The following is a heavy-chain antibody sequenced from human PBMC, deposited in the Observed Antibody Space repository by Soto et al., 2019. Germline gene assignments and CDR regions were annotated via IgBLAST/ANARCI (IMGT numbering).Heavy chain of an antibody. D-gene: IGHD2-8*01. J-gene: IGHJ4*02. CDR3: ARGHYCTNGVCYRGFDY. CDR1: GFTFSSYG. Sequence: QVQLVESRGGVVQPGRSLRLSCAASGFTFSSYGMHWVRQAPGKGLEWVAVTWYDGSNKYYADSVKGRFTISRDNSKNTLYLQTNSLRAEDTAVYYCARGHYCTNGVCYRGFDYWGQGTLVTVSS. CDR2: TWYDGSNK. V-gene: IGHV3-33*01.